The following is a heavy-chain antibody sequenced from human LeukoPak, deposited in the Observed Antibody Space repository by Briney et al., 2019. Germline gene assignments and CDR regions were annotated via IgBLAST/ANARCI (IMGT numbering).Heavy chain of an antibody. D-gene: IGHD1-7*01. J-gene: IGHJ5*02. Sequence: ASVKVSCKASGYTFTGYYMHWVRQAPGQGLEWMGWINPNSGGTNYAQKFQGRVTMTRDTSISTAYMELSRLRPDDTAVYYCAREGYNWNYVWFDPWGQGTLVTVSS. CDR1: GYTFTGYY. V-gene: IGHV1-2*02. CDR3: AREGYNWNYVWFDP. CDR2: INPNSGGT.